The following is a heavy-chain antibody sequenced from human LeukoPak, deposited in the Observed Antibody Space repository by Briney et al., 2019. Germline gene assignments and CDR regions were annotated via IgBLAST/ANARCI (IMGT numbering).Heavy chain of an antibody. V-gene: IGHV5-51*01. CDR1: GYSFTNYW. CDR2: IYPGDSDT. D-gene: IGHD1-26*01. CDR3: ARLRGAGVLDS. J-gene: IGHJ4*02. Sequence: GESLKISCKDSGYSFTNYWIGWVRQMPGKGLEWMGIIYPGDSDTRYSPSFQGQVIISADKSISTAYLQWTSLEASDTAMYYCARLRGAGVLDSWGQGTLVTVSS.